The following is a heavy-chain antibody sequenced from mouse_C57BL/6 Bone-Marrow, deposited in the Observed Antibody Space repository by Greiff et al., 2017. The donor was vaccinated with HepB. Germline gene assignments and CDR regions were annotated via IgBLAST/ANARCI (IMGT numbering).Heavy chain of an antibody. V-gene: IGHV5-16*01. D-gene: IGHD4-1*01. J-gene: IGHJ4*01. CDR1: GFTFSDYY. Sequence: EVKVVESEGGLVQPGSSMKLSCTASGFTFSDYYMAWVRQVPEKGLEWVANINYDGSSTYYLDSLKSRFIISRDNAKNILYLQMSSLKSEDTATYYCARDGWDEEGYAMDYWGQGTSVTVSS. CDR2: INYDGSST. CDR3: ARDGWDEEGYAMDY.